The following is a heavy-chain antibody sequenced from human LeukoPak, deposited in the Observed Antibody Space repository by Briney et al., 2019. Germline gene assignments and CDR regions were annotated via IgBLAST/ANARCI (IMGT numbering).Heavy chain of an antibody. CDR3: ARGSSSWFGGPYFDY. CDR1: EFTFSSYS. Sequence: PGGSLRLSCAASEFTFSSYSMNWVRQAPGKGLEWVSYISSSSSTIYYADSVKGRFTISRDNAKNSLYLQMNSLRAEDTAVYYCARGSSSWFGGPYFDYWGQGTLVTVSS. V-gene: IGHV3-48*01. J-gene: IGHJ4*02. D-gene: IGHD6-13*01. CDR2: ISSSSSTI.